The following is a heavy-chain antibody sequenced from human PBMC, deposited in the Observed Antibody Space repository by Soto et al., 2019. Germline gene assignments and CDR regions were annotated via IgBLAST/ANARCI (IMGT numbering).Heavy chain of an antibody. CDR1: GFTFSSYA. Sequence: QVQLVESGGGVVQPGRSLRLSCAASGFTFSSYAMHWVRQVPGKGLEWVAVISYDGSNKYYADSVKGRFTISRDNSKNTLYLQMNSRRAEDTAVYYCARPLWRDDYNWGYFDLWGRGNLVTVSS. D-gene: IGHD4-4*01. V-gene: IGHV3-30-3*01. J-gene: IGHJ2*01. CDR2: ISYDGSNK. CDR3: ARPLWRDDYNWGYFDL.